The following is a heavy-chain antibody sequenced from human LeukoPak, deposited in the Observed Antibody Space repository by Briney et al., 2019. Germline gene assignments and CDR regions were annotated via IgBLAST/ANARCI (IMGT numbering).Heavy chain of an antibody. J-gene: IGHJ4*02. CDR3: AKWGDYDVLTGYYVSDY. Sequence: PGASLRLSCAASGFTFSNYAMSWVRQAPGKRLEWVSAITGSGGNTYYADSVKGRLTISRDNSKNTVFLQMNSLRAEDTAVYYCAKWGDYDVLTGYYVSDYWGQGTLVTVSS. V-gene: IGHV3-23*01. D-gene: IGHD3-9*01. CDR2: ITGSGGNT. CDR1: GFTFSNYA.